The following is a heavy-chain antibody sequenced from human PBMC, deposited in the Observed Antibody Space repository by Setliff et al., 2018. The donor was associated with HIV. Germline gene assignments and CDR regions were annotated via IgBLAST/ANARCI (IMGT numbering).Heavy chain of an antibody. CDR3: ARDIPPEYPGFDL. D-gene: IGHD6-6*01. CDR2: IRQDGTDK. CDR1: GFAFSSHQ. Sequence: PGGSLRLSCAASGFAFSSHQMSWVRQAPGKGLEWVAKIRQDGTDKYYVDSVKGRFTISRDNAKNSLYLQMNSLRAEDTAIYYCARDIPPEYPGFDLWGQGTVVTVS. V-gene: IGHV3-7*01. J-gene: IGHJ3*01.